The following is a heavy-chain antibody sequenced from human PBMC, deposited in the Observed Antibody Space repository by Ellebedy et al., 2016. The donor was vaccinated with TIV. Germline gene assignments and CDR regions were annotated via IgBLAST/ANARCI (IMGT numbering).Heavy chain of an antibody. Sequence: GGSLRLSCAASGFIFSSFAMFWVRQAPGKGLEWVALQHSTDIPYYADSVRGRFTVSRDDSQNKLFLQMNNLRGDDTAVYYCARTDCSGRSCYSFFNHWGQGTLVTVSS. D-gene: IGHD2-8*02. V-gene: IGHV3-30*14. CDR3: ARTDCSGRSCYSFFNH. CDR2: QHSTDIP. CDR1: GFIFSSFA. J-gene: IGHJ1*01.